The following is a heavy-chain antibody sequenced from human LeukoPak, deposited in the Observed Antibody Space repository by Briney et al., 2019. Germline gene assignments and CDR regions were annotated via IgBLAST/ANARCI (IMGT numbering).Heavy chain of an antibody. CDR1: GVTFEDYA. J-gene: IGHJ4*02. CDR2: ISGVGGRT. CDR3: AKDVEVLSMGFDY. D-gene: IGHD1-26*01. V-gene: IGHV3-43*02. Sequence: PGGALRLSCAASGVTFEDYAMHWVRHAPGKGLEWVTLISGVGGRTNYAESVKGRFTISRDHSKNSLYLQMNSLRAEDTALYYCAKDVEVLSMGFDYWGQGTLVTVSS.